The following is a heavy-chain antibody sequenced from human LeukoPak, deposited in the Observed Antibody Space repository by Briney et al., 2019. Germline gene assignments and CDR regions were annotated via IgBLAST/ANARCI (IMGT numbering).Heavy chain of an antibody. CDR3: ARDKTGDYGDLNWFDP. CDR1: GGSISSYY. CDR2: IYTSGST. J-gene: IGHJ5*02. D-gene: IGHD4-17*01. V-gene: IGHV4-4*07. Sequence: SETLSLTCTVSGGSISSYYWSWMGQPVGKGLEWIGRIYTSGSTKYNPSLKSRVTMSVDTSKNQFSLKLSSVTAADTAVYYCARDKTGDYGDLNWFDPWGQGTLVTVSS.